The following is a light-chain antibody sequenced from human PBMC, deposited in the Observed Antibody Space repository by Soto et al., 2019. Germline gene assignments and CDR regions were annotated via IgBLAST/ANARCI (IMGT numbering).Light chain of an antibody. CDR3: QQYNDWPLPT. Sequence: EIVITQSPATLFVSPGERVTLSCRASRSVITNLAWYQHKPGQAPRLLIYGASTRAAGIPARFTGSGAGTAFTLTISSLQSDDFAFYYCQQYNDWPLPTFGGGTKVEIK. CDR2: GAS. CDR1: RSVITN. V-gene: IGKV3-15*01. J-gene: IGKJ4*01.